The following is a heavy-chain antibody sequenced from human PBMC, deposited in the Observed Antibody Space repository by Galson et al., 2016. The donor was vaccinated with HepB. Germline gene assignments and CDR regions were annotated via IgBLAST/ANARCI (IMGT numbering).Heavy chain of an antibody. J-gene: IGHJ6*02. D-gene: IGHD3-3*01. V-gene: IGHV1-46*01. CDR2: INPSGGST. Sequence: SVKVSCKASGYIFTSYYMHWVRQAPGQGLEWMGIINPSGGSTSYAQTFQGKVTMTTDKSTRTAYMELGSLRSDDTAVYYCARQNGITIFGVVIPSFMDVWGQGTTVTVSS. CDR3: ARQNGITIFGVVIPSFMDV. CDR1: GYIFTSYY.